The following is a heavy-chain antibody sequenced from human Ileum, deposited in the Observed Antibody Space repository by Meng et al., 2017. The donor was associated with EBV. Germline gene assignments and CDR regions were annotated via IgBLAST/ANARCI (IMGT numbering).Heavy chain of an antibody. CDR2: INHRGGA. V-gene: IGHV4-34*01. D-gene: IGHD3-22*01. Sequence: QVQREPGGAGLLKPSETLAPTFAVYGGSFSGYYWSWIRQAPGKGLGWIGEINHRGGAFYNPSLKSRVTMSIDTSKNQFSLKLNSVTAADTAVYYCASHPGGNSQYYSSGDDYWGQGALVTVSS. J-gene: IGHJ4*02. CDR3: ASHPGGNSQYYSSGDDY. CDR1: GGSFSGYY.